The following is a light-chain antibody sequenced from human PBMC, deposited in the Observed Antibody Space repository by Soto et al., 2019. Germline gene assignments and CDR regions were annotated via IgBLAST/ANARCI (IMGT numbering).Light chain of an antibody. Sequence: QSVLTQSPSASASLGASVKLTCTLSSGHRTYAIAWHQQQPEKGPRYLMKLNSDGSHSKGDGIPDRFSGSSSGAERYLTISSLQSEDEADYYCQTWGTGINWVFGGGTKVTVL. J-gene: IGLJ3*02. CDR3: QTWGTGINWV. V-gene: IGLV4-69*01. CDR1: SGHRTYA. CDR2: LNSDGSH.